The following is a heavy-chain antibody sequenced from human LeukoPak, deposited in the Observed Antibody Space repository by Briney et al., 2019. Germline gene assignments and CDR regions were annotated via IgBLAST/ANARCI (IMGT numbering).Heavy chain of an antibody. CDR1: GYSFSDYS. J-gene: IGHJ4*02. CDR2: INPNSGGT. V-gene: IGHV1-2*06. D-gene: IGHD3-10*01. Sequence: GASVKVSCKDSGYSFSDYSMHWVRQAPGQGLEWMGRINPNSGGTSYAQNFQGRVSMTRDTSISTTYMELSGLTSDDTAVYYCARGGSGSGYLYYFDFWGQGTLVSVSS. CDR3: ARGGSGSGYLYYFDF.